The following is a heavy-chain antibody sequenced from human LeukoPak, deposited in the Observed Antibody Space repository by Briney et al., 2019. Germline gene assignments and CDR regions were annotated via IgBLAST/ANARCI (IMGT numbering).Heavy chain of an antibody. CDR2: IIPIFGTA. D-gene: IGHD4-23*01. CDR1: GGTFSSYA. J-gene: IGHJ4*02. V-gene: IGHV1-69*06. Sequence: GSSVKVSCKASGGTFSSYAISWVRQAPGQGLEWMGGIIPIFGTANYAQKFQGRVTITADKSTSTAYMELSSLRSEDTAVYYCARLEDHGGGAPFDYWGQGTLVTVSS. CDR3: ARLEDHGGGAPFDY.